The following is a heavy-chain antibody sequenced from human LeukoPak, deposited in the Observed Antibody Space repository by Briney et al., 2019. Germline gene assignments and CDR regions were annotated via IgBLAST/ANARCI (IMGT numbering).Heavy chain of an antibody. J-gene: IGHJ4*02. CDR3: ARDIPPPVAGTSPYYFDY. D-gene: IGHD6-19*01. CDR2: INPNSGGT. CDR1: GYTFTDYY. V-gene: IGHV1-2*02. Sequence: ASVKVSCKASGYTFTDYYVHWVRQAPGQGLEWMGWINPNSGGTNYAQKLQSRVTMTTDTSTSTAYMELRSLRSDDTAVYYCARDIPPPVAGTSPYYFDYWGQGTLVTVSS.